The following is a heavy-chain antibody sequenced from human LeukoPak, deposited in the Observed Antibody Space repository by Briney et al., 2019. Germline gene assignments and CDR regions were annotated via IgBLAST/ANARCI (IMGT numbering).Heavy chain of an antibody. J-gene: IGHJ6*02. CDR3: ARGLAILTGSFYYYYGMDV. Sequence: SVKVSCKSSGGTFSSYAISWVRQAPGQGLEWMGRIIPILGIANYAQKFQGRVTITADKSTSTAYMELSSLRSEDTAVYYCARGLAILTGSFYYYYGMDVWGQGTTVTVSS. V-gene: IGHV1-69*04. CDR1: GGTFSSYA. D-gene: IGHD3-9*01. CDR2: IIPILGIA.